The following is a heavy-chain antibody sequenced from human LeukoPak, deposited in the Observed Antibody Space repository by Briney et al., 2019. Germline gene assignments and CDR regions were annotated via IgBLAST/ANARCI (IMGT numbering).Heavy chain of an antibody. CDR1: GFTFSGSA. CDR2: IRSKANSYAT. CDR3: TRNRYLDYGDYRYYYYYGMDV. Sequence: GGSLRLSCAASGFTFSGSAMHWVRQASGKGLEWVGRIRSKANSYATAYAASVKGTFTISRDDSKNTAYLQMNSLKTEDTAVYYCTRNRYLDYGDYRYYYYYGMDVWGQGTTVTVSS. D-gene: IGHD4-17*01. J-gene: IGHJ6*02. V-gene: IGHV3-73*01.